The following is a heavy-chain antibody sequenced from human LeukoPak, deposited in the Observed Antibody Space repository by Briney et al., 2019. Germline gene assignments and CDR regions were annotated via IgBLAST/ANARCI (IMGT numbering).Heavy chain of an antibody. CDR1: GFTLSNYA. CDR2: INSDGSSR. V-gene: IGHV3-74*01. J-gene: IGHJ4*02. Sequence: GGSLRLSCSASGFTLSNYAMYWVRQPPGKGLVWVSRINSDGSSRHYADSVKGRFTISRDNAKNTLHLQMTSLRAEDTAVYYCARGGPDSSDYSSLFDYWGRGILVTVSS. CDR3: ARGGPDSSDYSSLFDY. D-gene: IGHD3-22*01.